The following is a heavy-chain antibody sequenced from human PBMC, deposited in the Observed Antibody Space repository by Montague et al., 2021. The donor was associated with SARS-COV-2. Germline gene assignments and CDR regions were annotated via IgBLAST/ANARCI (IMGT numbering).Heavy chain of an antibody. D-gene: IGHD3/OR15-3a*01. Sequence: SETLSLTCTVSGGSIGSGNWWSWVRQTPGKGLEWIGEILHTESTXXNPSLKTRVAMSVDKYRNQFSLKLTSLTAADTAVYYCATGINYYDFLALQSWGQGALGIVSS. CDR3: ATGINYYDFLALQS. CDR2: ILHTEST. J-gene: IGHJ4*02. CDR1: GGSIGSGNW. V-gene: IGHV4-4*02.